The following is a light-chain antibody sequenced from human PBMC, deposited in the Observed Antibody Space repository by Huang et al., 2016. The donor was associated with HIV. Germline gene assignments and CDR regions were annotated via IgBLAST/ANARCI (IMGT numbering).Light chain of an antibody. J-gene: IGKJ2*01. Sequence: DIVMTQSPLSLAVTPGEPASISCRSSQSILHSNGYNSLDWYVQKPGQSPHLLIYMGSNRASGVPDRISGGGSGVEFTLTISRVEAEDVGVYYCMQAQQTPYTFGPGTKLEIK. CDR1: QSILHSNGYNS. CDR3: MQAQQTPYT. V-gene: IGKV2-28*01. CDR2: MGS.